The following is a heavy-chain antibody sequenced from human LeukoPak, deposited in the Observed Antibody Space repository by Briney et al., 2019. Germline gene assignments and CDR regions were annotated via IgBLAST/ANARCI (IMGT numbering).Heavy chain of an antibody. V-gene: IGHV3-21*04. Sequence: GGSLRLSCAASGFTFSSYSMNGVRQAPGKGLEWVSSISSSSSYIYYADSVKGRFTISRDNAKNSPYLQMNSLRAEDTAVYYCASQPLYDFWSGKYYYYYMDVWGKGTTVTVSS. CDR1: GFTFSSYS. J-gene: IGHJ6*03. CDR2: ISSSSSYI. CDR3: ASQPLYDFWSGKYYYYYMDV. D-gene: IGHD3-3*01.